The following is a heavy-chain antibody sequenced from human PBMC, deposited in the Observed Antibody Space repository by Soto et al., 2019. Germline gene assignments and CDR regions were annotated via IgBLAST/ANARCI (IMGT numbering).Heavy chain of an antibody. CDR1: GYNFTNYW. CDR2: IYPGDSDT. Sequence: GESLKISCKGSGYNFTNYWIGWVRQMPGKGLESMGIIYPGDSDTRYSPSFQGQVTISADKSISTAYLQWSSLKASDTAMYYCAGGGVRGVITRTRNYYGMDVWGQGTTVTVSS. CDR3: AGGGVRGVITRTRNYYGMDV. D-gene: IGHD3-10*01. V-gene: IGHV5-51*01. J-gene: IGHJ6*02.